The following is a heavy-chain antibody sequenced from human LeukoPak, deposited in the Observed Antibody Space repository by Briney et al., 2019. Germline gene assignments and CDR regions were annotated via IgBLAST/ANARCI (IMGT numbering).Heavy chain of an antibody. CDR2: INHSGST. V-gene: IGHV4-4*02. J-gene: IGHJ4*02. Sequence: PSETLSLTCAVSGGSISSSNWWSWVRQPPGKGLEWIGEINHSGSTNYNPSLESRVTISFDTSKNQFSLKLSSVTAADTAMYYCARGRALFDWGQGTLVTVSS. D-gene: IGHD2-21*01. CDR1: GGSISSSNW. CDR3: ARGRALFD.